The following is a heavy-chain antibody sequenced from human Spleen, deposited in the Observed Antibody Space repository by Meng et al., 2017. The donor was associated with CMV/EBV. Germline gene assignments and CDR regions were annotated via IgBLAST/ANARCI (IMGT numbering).Heavy chain of an antibody. CDR1: GNIFTSYG. CDR2: ISAYNGNT. V-gene: IGHV1-18*01. CDR3: AREYCSSTSCYNYFDY. D-gene: IGHD2-2*02. J-gene: IGHJ4*02. Sequence: ASSKVSCKASGNIFTSYGISWVRQAPGQGLEWMGWISAYNGNTNYAQKLQGRVTMTTDTSTSTAYMELRSLRSDDTAVYYCAREYCSSTSCYNYFDYWGQGTLVTVSS.